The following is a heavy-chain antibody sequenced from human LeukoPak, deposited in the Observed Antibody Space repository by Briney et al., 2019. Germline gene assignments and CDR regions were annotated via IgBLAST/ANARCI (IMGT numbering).Heavy chain of an antibody. J-gene: IGHJ3*02. Sequence: GGSLRLSCAASGFTFSSYAMHWVRQAPGKGLEWVAVISYNGSNKYYADSVKGRFTISRDNSKNTLYLQMNSLRAEDTAVYYCARDRTPAQGAFDIWGQGTMVTVSS. CDR1: GFTFSSYA. CDR3: ARDRTPAQGAFDI. V-gene: IGHV3-30-3*01. D-gene: IGHD2-2*01. CDR2: ISYNGSNK.